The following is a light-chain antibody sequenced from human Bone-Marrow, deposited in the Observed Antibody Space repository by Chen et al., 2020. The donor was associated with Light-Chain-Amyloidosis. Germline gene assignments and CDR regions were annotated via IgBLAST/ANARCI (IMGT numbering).Light chain of an antibody. CDR2: DDS. CDR1: NIGSTS. Sequence: SYVLTQPSSVSVAPGQMATIACGGNNIGSTSVHWYQQTPGQAPLLVVYDDSDRPSGIPERLSGSNSGNTATLTISRVEAGDEADYYWQVWDRSSDRPVFGGGTKLTVL. J-gene: IGLJ3*02. CDR3: QVWDRSSDRPV. V-gene: IGLV3-21*02.